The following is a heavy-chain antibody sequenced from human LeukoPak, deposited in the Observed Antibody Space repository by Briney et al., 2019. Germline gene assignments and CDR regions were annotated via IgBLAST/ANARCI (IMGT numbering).Heavy chain of an antibody. CDR2: IYYSGST. CDR1: GGSISSYY. CDR3: ARARYSSSWACDY. V-gene: IGHV4-59*01. J-gene: IGHJ4*02. Sequence: TSENLSLTCTVSGGSISSYYWSWIRQPPGKGLEWIGYIYYSGSTNYNPSLKSRVTISVDTSKNQFSLKLSSVTAADTAVYYCARARYSSSWACDYWGQGTLVTVSS. D-gene: IGHD6-13*01.